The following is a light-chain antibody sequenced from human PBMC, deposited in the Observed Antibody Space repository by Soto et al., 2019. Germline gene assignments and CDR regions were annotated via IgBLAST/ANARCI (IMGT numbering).Light chain of an antibody. Sequence: EIVMTQSPGTLSLSPGERATISCRASQVIGSRYLAWYHQKSGQAPRLLIYGASSRATGTQDRFSGSGSGTDFTLTISRLEPEDFGVYYCQQFGSSIPHTFGQGTKLEIK. J-gene: IGKJ2*01. CDR2: GAS. CDR1: QVIGSRY. V-gene: IGKV3-20*01. CDR3: QQFGSSIPHT.